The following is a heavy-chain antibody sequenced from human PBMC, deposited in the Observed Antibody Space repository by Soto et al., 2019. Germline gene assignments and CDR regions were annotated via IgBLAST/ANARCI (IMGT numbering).Heavy chain of an antibody. CDR3: TRYCGGDCYSSEADAFDI. Sequence: PGGSLSLSSPASGFHFCDYAVSWFRQAPGKGLEWVGFIRSKAYGGTTEYAASVKGRFTISRDDSKSIAYLQMNSLKTEDAAVYYCTRYCGGDCYSSEADAFDIWGQGTMVTVSS. CDR2: IRSKAYGGTT. J-gene: IGHJ3*02. CDR1: GFHFCDYA. D-gene: IGHD2-21*02. V-gene: IGHV3-49*03.